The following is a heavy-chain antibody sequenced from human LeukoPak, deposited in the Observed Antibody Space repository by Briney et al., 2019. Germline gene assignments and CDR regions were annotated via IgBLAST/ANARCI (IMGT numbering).Heavy chain of an antibody. CDR2: INPSGSST. Sequence: ASVKVSCKASGFTFGNYYMHWVRQAPGQGLEWMGIINPSGSSTNYEKKFQGRVTLTRGTSTSTVYMELSSLRSEDTAVYYCARDNSDTWGWWFDPWGQGTLVTVSS. CDR1: GFTFGNYY. V-gene: IGHV1-46*01. J-gene: IGHJ5*02. CDR3: ARDNSDTWGWWFDP. D-gene: IGHD1-26*01.